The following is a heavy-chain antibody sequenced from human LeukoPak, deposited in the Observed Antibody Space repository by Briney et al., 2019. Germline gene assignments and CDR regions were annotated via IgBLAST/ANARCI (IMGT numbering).Heavy chain of an antibody. CDR1: GLTFTTYW. J-gene: IGHJ4*02. V-gene: IGHV3-7*03. CDR3: AKIEAYYYDSSGPDY. D-gene: IGHD3-22*01. Sequence: PGGSLRFSCAASGLTFTTYWMSWVRQAPGKGLEWVANIKKDGTETYYVDSVKGRFTISRDNAKYSLYLQMNSLRAEDTAVYYCAKIEAYYYDSSGPDYWGQGTLVTVSS. CDR2: IKKDGTET.